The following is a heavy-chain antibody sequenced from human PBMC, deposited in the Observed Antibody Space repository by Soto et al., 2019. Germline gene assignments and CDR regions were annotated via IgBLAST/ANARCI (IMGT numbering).Heavy chain of an antibody. CDR2: IKTDGSFT. D-gene: IGHD1-1*01. J-gene: IGHJ4*02. CDR1: GFTFSKHW. V-gene: IGHV3-74*01. Sequence: GGSLRLSCAASGFTFSKHWMHWVRQAPGKGLVWVSHIKTDGSFTRDADSVEGRFTISRDNARNTLYLQMNSLRAEDTAVYYCVRDNNWSLDYWGQGTLVTVSS. CDR3: VRDNNWSLDY.